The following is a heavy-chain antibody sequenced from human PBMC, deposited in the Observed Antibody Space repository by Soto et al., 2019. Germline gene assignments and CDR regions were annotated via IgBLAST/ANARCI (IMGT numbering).Heavy chain of an antibody. CDR3: AKDSVAGDYYYYYYMDV. CDR1: GFTFSSYA. J-gene: IGHJ6*03. CDR2: ISGSGGST. Sequence: PGGSLRLSCAASGFTFSSYAMSWVRQAPGKGLEWVSAISGSGGSTYYADSVKGRFTISRDNSKNTLYLQMNSLRAEDTAVYYCAKDSVAGDYYYYYYMDVWGKGTTVTVSS. D-gene: IGHD6-19*01. V-gene: IGHV3-23*01.